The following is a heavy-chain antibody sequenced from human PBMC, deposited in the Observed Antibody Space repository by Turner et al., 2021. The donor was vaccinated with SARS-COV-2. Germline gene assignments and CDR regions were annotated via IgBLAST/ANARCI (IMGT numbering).Heavy chain of an antibody. V-gene: IGHV4-39*01. Sequence: QLQLQDSGPGLVKPSESLSLTCTVSGRSISSSNYYWGWIRQPPGKGLEWSGSIYYSGSTYYNPSIKSRVTISVDTTKNQFYLKLSSVTAADTAVYYCARLLNPGSYYYYYYGMDVWGQGTTVTVSS. CDR1: GRSISSSNYY. CDR2: IYYSGST. D-gene: IGHD3-10*01. J-gene: IGHJ6*02. CDR3: ARLLNPGSYYYYYYGMDV.